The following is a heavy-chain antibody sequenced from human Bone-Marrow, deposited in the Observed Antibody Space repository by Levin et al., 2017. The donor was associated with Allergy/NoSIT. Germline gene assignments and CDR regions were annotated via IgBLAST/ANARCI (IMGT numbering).Heavy chain of an antibody. Sequence: GGSLRLSCAASGFSFSNYAMHWVRQAPGKGLEWVAGVSISGVDYYAASVRGRFSILSDNSRETLFLQMNSLRPEDTAIYHCVKLGDDFRRGRLYYIDVWGKGTSVTVSS. CDR3: VKLGDDFRRGRLYYIDV. CDR2: VSISGVD. V-gene: IGHV3-23*01. J-gene: IGHJ6*03. D-gene: IGHD2-21*02. CDR1: GFSFSNYA.